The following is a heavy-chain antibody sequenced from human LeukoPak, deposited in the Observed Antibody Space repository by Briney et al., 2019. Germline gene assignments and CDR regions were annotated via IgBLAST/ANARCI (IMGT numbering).Heavy chain of an antibody. V-gene: IGHV4-59*01. Sequence: SETLSLTCTVSGGSISSYYWSWIRQPPGKGLEWIGYIYNTGEITDYSPSLKSRVTISVDTSKNQFSLRLNSVTTADTAVYYCARMGAIAGASANVDFWGQGTLVTVSS. CDR2: IYNTGEIT. J-gene: IGHJ4*02. CDR3: ARMGAIAGASANVDF. D-gene: IGHD4/OR15-4a*01. CDR1: GGSISSYY.